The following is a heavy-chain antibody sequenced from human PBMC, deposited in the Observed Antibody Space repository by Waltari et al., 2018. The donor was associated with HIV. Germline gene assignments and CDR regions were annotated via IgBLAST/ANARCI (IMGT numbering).Heavy chain of an antibody. CDR1: GIAFDLFT. V-gene: IGHV3-21*01. CDR2: ISSASYYS. D-gene: IGHD4-17*01. Sequence: DVQLVESGGGLFKPGQSLRLSCNASGIAFDLFTMTWVRQAPGRGLGWVASISSASYYSYYSDSLKGRITISRDNAKKSLFLQMTSLTADDTGLYFCVRDRTSVTTGDFDSWGQGVPVIVSS. J-gene: IGHJ4*02. CDR3: VRDRTSVTTGDFDS.